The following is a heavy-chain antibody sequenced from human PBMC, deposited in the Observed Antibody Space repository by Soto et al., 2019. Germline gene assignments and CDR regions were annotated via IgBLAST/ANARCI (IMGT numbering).Heavy chain of an antibody. CDR3: ARGYWVEGYGAGTYFDY. D-gene: IGHD3-16*01. CDR2: IYSGTTT. Sequence: EVQLVESGGGLVQPGGSLRLSCAASGLTVSSNYMSWVRQAPGKGLEWVSVIYSGTTTHYADSVKGRFTISRDSSKNTLYLQMNSLRAEDTAVYYCARGYWVEGYGAGTYFDYWGQGPLVTVSS. V-gene: IGHV3-66*01. CDR1: GLTVSSNY. J-gene: IGHJ4*02.